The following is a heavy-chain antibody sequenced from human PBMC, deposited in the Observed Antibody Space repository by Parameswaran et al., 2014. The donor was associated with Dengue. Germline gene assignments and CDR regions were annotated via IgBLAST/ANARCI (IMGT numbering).Heavy chain of an antibody. Sequence: VRQAPGKGLEWVAVIWYDGSNKYYADSVKGRFTISRDNSKNTLYLQMNSLRAEDTAVYYCARAFEYSSSSASYYYGMDVWGQGTTVTVSS. CDR3: ARAFEYSSSSASYYYGMDV. CDR2: IWYDGSNK. J-gene: IGHJ6*02. V-gene: IGHV3-33*01. D-gene: IGHD6-6*01.